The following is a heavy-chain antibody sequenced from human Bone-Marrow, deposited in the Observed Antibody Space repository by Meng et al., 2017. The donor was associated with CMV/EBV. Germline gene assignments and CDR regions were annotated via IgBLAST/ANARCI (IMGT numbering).Heavy chain of an antibody. Sequence: GESLKISCAASGFTFSDYYMSWIRQAPGKGLEWVSYISSSGSTIYYADSVKGRFTISRDNAKNSLYLQMNSLRAEDTAVYYCARESEGGIDCYDCGMDVWGQGTTVTVSS. CDR1: GFTFSDYY. CDR2: ISSSGSTI. J-gene: IGHJ6*02. D-gene: IGHD1-26*01. V-gene: IGHV3-11*04. CDR3: ARESEGGIDCYDCGMDV.